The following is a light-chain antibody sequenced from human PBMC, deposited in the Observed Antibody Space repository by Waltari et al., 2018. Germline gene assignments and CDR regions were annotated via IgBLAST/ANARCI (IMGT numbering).Light chain of an antibody. CDR2: DVS. J-gene: IGLJ3*02. CDR1: SSDIGRYDI. Sequence: QSALTQPAAVSGSPGQSVTISCTGASSDIGRYDIVSWYQQHPGNAPKLVISDVSKRPSGVSDRFSGSKSGDMASLTISGLQFEDEADYYCCSYAGNYVWVFGGGTRLTVL. V-gene: IGLV2-23*02. CDR3: CSYAGNYVWV.